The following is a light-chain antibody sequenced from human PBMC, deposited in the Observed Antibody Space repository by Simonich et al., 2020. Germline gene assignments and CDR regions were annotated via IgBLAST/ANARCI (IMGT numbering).Light chain of an antibody. V-gene: IGKV3-15*01. CDR1: QSVSSN. CDR2: GAS. Sequence: EIVMTQSPATLSVSPGERATLSCRANQSVSSNLAWYQQKPGQAPRLLIYGASTRATGIPARFSGSGSVTEFTLTISSLQSEDFAVYYCQQYNNWPPLTFGGGTKVEIK. CDR3: QQYNNWPPLT. J-gene: IGKJ4*01.